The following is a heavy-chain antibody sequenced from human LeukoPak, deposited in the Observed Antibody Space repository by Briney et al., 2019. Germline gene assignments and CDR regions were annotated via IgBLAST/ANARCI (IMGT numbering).Heavy chain of an antibody. CDR3: AGSGYFDL. Sequence: PGGSLRLSCAASVFTFSSYGMHGVRQAPGKGLQWVAVISGDGSNKYYVDSVKGRFTISRDNSQNTLYLQMNSLRPEDTAVYYCAGSGYFDLWGRGTLVTVSS. J-gene: IGHJ2*01. V-gene: IGHV3-30*19. CDR1: VFTFSSYG. CDR2: ISGDGSNK. D-gene: IGHD3-10*01.